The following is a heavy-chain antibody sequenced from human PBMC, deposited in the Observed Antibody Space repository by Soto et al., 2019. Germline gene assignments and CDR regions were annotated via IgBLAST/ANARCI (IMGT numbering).Heavy chain of an antibody. J-gene: IGHJ6*02. CDR2: LSYDGSNK. CDR1: GFTFSTYA. D-gene: IGHD2-2*01. V-gene: IGHV3-30*03. CDR3: ARVVPAAMYYYYGMDV. Sequence: QVQLVESGGGVVQPGRSLRLSCAASGFTFSTYAMHWVRQAPGKGLEWVAVLSYDGSNKYYADSGKGRFTISRDNSKNTLYLQMNSLRAEDTAVYYCARVVPAAMYYYYGMDVWGQGTTVTVSS.